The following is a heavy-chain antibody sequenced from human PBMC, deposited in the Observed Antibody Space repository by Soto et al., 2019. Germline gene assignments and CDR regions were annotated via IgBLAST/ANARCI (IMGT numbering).Heavy chain of an antibody. J-gene: IGHJ4*02. V-gene: IGHV4-34*01. CDR1: GGSFSGYY. Sequence: TSEILSLTCAVYGGSFSGYYWSWIRQPPGKGLEWIGEINHSGSTNYNPSLKSRVTISVDTSKNQFSLKLSSVTAADTAVYYCARGLTGFGFDYWGQGTLVTVSS. CDR3: ARGLTGFGFDY. D-gene: IGHD3-10*01. CDR2: INHSGST.